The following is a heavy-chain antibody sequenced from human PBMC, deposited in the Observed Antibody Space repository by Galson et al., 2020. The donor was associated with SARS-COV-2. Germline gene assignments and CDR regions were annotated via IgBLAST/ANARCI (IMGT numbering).Heavy chain of an antibody. CDR2: IHHSGRP. CDR3: ATRNELVGFGQLLRSNYNYGMDG. J-gene: IGHJ6*02. D-gene: IGHD3-10*01. CDR1: GGSFSGYY. Sequence: SETLSLTCAVYGGSFSGYYWTWIRQPPGKGLEWIGEIHHSGRPNYNPSLKSRVTMSVDTSKNQFSLKLSSVTAADTGVYYCATRNELVGFGQLLRSNYNYGMDGWGQGTTVTVAS. V-gene: IGHV4-34*01.